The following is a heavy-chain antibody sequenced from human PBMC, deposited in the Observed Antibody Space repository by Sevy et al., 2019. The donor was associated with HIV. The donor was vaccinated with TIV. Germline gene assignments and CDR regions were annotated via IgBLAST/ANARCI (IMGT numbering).Heavy chain of an antibody. CDR1: GFTFSAYW. V-gene: IGHV3-74*01. J-gene: IGHJ2*01. CDR3: AKKGGYGSGSYYWYFDL. CDR2: INTDGSGT. Sequence: GGSLRLSCAASGFTFSAYWMHWVRQAPGKGLVWVSHINTDGSGTSYADSVKGRFTISRDNAKITLYLQMNSLRAEDTDVYYCAKKGGYGSGSYYWYFDLWGRGTLVTVSS. D-gene: IGHD3-10*01.